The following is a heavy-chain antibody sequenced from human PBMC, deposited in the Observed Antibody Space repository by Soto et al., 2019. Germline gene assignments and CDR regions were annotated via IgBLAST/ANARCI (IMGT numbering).Heavy chain of an antibody. J-gene: IGHJ6*02. CDR1: GGTFGNSA. CDR3: ARTYYGSGSYWFYGMDV. V-gene: IGHV1-69*06. D-gene: IGHD3-10*01. CDR2: IIPSFATG. Sequence: SVKVSCKASGGTFGNSAISWVRQAPGQGLEWMGGIIPSFATGNSAPEFQGRLTITADKTTTTAYMELSRLRSEDTAVTYCARTYYGSGSYWFYGMDVWGQGTTVTVSS.